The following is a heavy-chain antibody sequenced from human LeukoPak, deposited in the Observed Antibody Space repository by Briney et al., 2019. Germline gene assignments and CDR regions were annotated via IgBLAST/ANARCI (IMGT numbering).Heavy chain of an antibody. Sequence: GRSLRLSCTPSVFTFDDYAMHGVRGAPGRGLEWVSCITWNCCSIGYADSVKGRFTISRDNANTSLYLKMNSPRAEDMALYYCAKEVGGELPGYYFDYWGQGTLVTVSS. CDR1: VFTFDDYA. CDR2: ITWNCCSI. J-gene: IGHJ4*02. V-gene: IGHV3-9*03. D-gene: IGHD1-26*01. CDR3: AKEVGGELPGYYFDY.